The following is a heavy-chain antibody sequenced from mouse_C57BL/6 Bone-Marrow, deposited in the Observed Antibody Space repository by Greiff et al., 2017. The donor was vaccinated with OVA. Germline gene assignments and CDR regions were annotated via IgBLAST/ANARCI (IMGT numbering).Heavy chain of an antibody. D-gene: IGHD1-2*01. CDR3: ASSILLRLSFDY. CDR1: GYTFTSYW. V-gene: IGHV1-55*01. Sequence: QVQLQQPGAELVKPGASVKMSCKASGYTFTSYWITWVKQRPGQGLEWIGDIYPGSGSTNYNEKFKSKATLTVDTSSSTAYMQLSSLTSEDSAVYYCASSILLRLSFDYWGQGTTLTVSS. J-gene: IGHJ2*01. CDR2: IYPGSGST.